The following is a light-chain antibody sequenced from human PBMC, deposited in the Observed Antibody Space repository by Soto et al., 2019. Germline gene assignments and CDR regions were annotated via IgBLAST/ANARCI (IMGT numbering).Light chain of an antibody. J-gene: IGLJ1*01. CDR3: QSYDSSLSYV. CDR1: SSNIVAGYD. V-gene: IGLV1-40*01. CDR2: GNS. Sequence: QSVLTQPPSVSGAPGQRVTISCTGSSSNIVAGYDVHWYQQRPGTAPKLLIYGNSNRPSGVPDRFSVSKSGTSASLAITGIQAEDEADYYCQSYDSSLSYVLGTGTKVTVI.